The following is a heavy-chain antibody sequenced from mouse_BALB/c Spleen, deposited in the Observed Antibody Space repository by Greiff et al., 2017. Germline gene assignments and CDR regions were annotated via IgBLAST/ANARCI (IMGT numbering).Heavy chain of an antibody. D-gene: IGHD2-2*01. CDR3: AREGYPAWFAY. CDR2: ISYSGST. Sequence: EVMLVVSGPGLVKPSQSLSLTCTVTGYSITSDYAWNWIRQFPGNKLEWMGYISYSGSTSYNPSLKSRISITRDTSKNQFFLQLNSVTTEDTATYYCAREGYPAWFAYWGQGTLVTVSA. V-gene: IGHV3-2*02. CDR1: GYSITSDYA. J-gene: IGHJ3*01.